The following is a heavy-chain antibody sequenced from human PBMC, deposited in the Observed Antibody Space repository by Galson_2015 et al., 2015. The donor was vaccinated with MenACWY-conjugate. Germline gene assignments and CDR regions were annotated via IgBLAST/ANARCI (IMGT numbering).Heavy chain of an antibody. J-gene: IGHJ4*02. CDR1: GFTFSSYS. Sequence: SLRLSCAASGFTFSSYSMNWVRQAPGKGLEWVSSISSSSSYIYYADSVKGRFTISRDNAKNSLYLQMNSLRAEDTAVYYCARDSDIVATHESDAFDYWGQGTLVTVSS. CDR3: ARDSDIVATHESDAFDY. CDR2: ISSSSSYI. V-gene: IGHV3-21*01. D-gene: IGHD5-12*01.